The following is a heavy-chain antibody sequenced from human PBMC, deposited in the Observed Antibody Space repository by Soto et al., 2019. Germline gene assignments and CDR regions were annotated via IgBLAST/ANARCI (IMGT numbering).Heavy chain of an antibody. Sequence: EVQLLESGGGLVQPGGSLGLSCAASGFPFSSYAMSWVRQAPGKGLEWVSLISGSGGSTYYADTVKGRFTISRDNSRDTLYLQMSSLRAEDTAVYYCAKVHGSGSYNKFPDYWGQGTLVTVSS. D-gene: IGHD3-10*01. V-gene: IGHV3-23*01. CDR3: AKVHGSGSYNKFPDY. J-gene: IGHJ4*02. CDR2: ISGSGGST. CDR1: GFPFSSYA.